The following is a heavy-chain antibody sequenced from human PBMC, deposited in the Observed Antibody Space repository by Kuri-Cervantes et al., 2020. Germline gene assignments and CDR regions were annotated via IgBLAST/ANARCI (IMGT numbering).Heavy chain of an antibody. CDR2: INPNSGGT. D-gene: IGHD3-22*01. V-gene: IGHV1-2*02. Sequence: ASVKVSCKASGYTFTGYYVHWVRQAPGQGLEWMGWINPNSGGTNYAQKFQGRVTMTTDTSTSTAYMELRSLRSDDTAVYYCARGRPQYDGSEFDPWGLGTLVTVSS. CDR3: ARGRPQYDGSEFDP. CDR1: GYTFTGYY. J-gene: IGHJ5*02.